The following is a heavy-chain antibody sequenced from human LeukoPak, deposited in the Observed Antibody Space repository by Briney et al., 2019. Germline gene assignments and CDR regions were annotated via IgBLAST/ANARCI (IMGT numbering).Heavy chain of an antibody. CDR1: GGSINSYY. CDR2: IYYSGST. Sequence: ASETLSLTCTVSGGSINSYYWSWIRQPPGKGLEWIGYIYYSGSTKYNPSLKSRVTISVDTSKHQFSLKLSSVTAADTAVYYCASTGRDSGWSRPWGYWGQGTLVTVSS. CDR3: ASTGRDSGWSRPWGY. V-gene: IGHV4-59*01. J-gene: IGHJ4*02. D-gene: IGHD6-19*01.